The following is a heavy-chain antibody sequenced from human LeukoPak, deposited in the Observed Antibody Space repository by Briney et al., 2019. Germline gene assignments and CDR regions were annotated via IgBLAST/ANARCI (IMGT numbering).Heavy chain of an antibody. CDR3: EIWDCSGGSCYLNY. CDR2: INPNRGGT. Sequence: ASVKVSCKASGYTFTGYYMHSVRQAPGQGLEWIGWINPNRGGTNYAQKFQGRVTMTRDTSISTAYMELSRLRSDDTAVYYCEIWDCSGGSCYLNYWGQGTLVTVSS. D-gene: IGHD2-15*01. J-gene: IGHJ4*02. CDR1: GYTFTGYY. V-gene: IGHV1-2*02.